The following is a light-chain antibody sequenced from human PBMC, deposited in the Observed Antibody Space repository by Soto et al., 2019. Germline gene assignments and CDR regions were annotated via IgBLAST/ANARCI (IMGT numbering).Light chain of an antibody. CDR2: AAS. J-gene: IGKJ5*01. CDR1: QGISSY. Sequence: IQLTQSPSSLSASVGDRVTITCRASQGISSYLAWYQQKQGKAPKLLIYAASTLQSGVPSRLRGSGSGTDFTLTISSLKNEDFATYYCQQLNSYTITFGQGTRLEIK. V-gene: IGKV1-9*01. CDR3: QQLNSYTIT.